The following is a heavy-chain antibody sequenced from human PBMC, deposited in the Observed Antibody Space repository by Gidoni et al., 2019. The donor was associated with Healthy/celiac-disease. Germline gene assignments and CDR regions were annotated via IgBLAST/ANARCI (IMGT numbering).Heavy chain of an antibody. CDR1: GGPFSSYA. J-gene: IGHJ4*02. V-gene: IGHV1-69*01. CDR2: IIPIVGTA. D-gene: IGHD5-12*01. Sequence: QVQLVQSGAEVKKPGSSVKVSCKASGGPFSSYAISWVRQAPGQGLEWMGGIIPIVGTANYAQKFQGRVTITADESTSTAYMELSSLRSEDTAVYYCARGPPLGDGYNYFPFDYWGQGTLVTVSS. CDR3: ARGPPLGDGYNYFPFDY.